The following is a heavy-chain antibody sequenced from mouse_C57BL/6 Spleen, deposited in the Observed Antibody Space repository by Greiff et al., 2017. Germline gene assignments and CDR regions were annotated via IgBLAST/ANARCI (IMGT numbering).Heavy chain of an antibody. CDR2: INPSDSGT. CDR1: GYTFTSYW. Sequence: QVQLQQPGAELVRPGSSVKLSCKASGYTFTSYWMHWVKQRPIQGLEWIGNINPSDSGTHYNQKFKGKATLTVDKSSSTAYMQLSSLTSEDSAVXYCARVSYYAGRRGAGPSYYAMDYWGQGTSVTVSS. J-gene: IGHJ4*01. V-gene: IGHV1-52*01. D-gene: IGHD1-1*01. CDR3: ARVSYYAGRRGAGPSYYAMDY.